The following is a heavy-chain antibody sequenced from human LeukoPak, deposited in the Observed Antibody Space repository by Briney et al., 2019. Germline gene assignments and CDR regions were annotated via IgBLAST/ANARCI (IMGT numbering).Heavy chain of an antibody. CDR2: INWNGGST. Sequence: GGSLRLSCAASGFTVSSNYMSWVRQAPGKGLEWVSGINWNGGSTGYADSVKGRFTISRDNAKNSLYLQMNSLRAEDTALYYCARSGKHNPYYFDYWGQGTLVTVSS. J-gene: IGHJ4*02. CDR1: GFTVSSNY. CDR3: ARSGKHNPYYFDY. V-gene: IGHV3-20*04. D-gene: IGHD3-10*01.